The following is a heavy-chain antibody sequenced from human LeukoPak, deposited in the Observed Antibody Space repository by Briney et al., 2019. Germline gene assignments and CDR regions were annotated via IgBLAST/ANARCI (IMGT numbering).Heavy chain of an antibody. V-gene: IGHV4-59*01. CDR1: GGSISSYY. CDR2: IYYSGST. Sequence: SETLSLTCTVSGGSISSYYWSWIRQPPGKGLEWIGYIYYSGSTNYNPSLKSRVTISVDTSKNQFSLKLSSVTAADTAVYYCARAETYYYDSSGYPYWYFDLWGGGSLVTVCS. D-gene: IGHD3-22*01. J-gene: IGHJ2*01. CDR3: ARAETYYYDSSGYPYWYFDL.